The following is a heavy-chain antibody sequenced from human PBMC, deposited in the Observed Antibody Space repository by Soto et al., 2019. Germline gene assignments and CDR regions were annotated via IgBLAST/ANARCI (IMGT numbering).Heavy chain of an antibody. V-gene: IGHV3-15*01. CDR3: TTSNLGVDF. Sequence: PGGSLRLSCAASGLIFSDVWMTWVRQAPGKGLEWVGRIKTKPDDGTIDYAAPVRGRFTISRDDSKNTLYLQMTILTPDDTGVYYCTTSNLGVDFWGPGTLVTVSS. CDR1: GLIFSDVW. J-gene: IGHJ5*01. CDR2: IKTKPDDGTI.